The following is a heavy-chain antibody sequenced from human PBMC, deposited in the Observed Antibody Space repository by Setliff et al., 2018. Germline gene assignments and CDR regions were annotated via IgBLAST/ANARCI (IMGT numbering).Heavy chain of an antibody. J-gene: IGHJ6*03. CDR1: GFTFSSYS. CDR2: ISYSSGSI. D-gene: IGHD3-22*01. CDR3: ATNPRKGRSGGYYYDDPYYYYMDV. V-gene: IGHV3-48*01. Sequence: PGGSLRLSCEASGFTFSSYSMNWVRQAPGKGLEWVAHISYSSGSISYADSVKGRFTISRDNAKNSLYLQVNSLRAEGTAVYYCATNPRKGRSGGYYYDDPYYYYMDVWGKGTTVTVSS.